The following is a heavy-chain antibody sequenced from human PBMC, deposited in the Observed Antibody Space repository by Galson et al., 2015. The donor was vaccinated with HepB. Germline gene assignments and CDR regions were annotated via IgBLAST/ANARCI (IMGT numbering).Heavy chain of an antibody. V-gene: IGHV3-48*02. CDR3: ARGNVLLWFGELLSSDAFDI. D-gene: IGHD3-10*01. Sequence: SLRLSCAASGFTFSSYSMNWVRQAPGEGLEWVSYISSSSSTIYYADSVKGRFTISRDNAKNSLFLQMNSLRDEDTAVYYCARGNVLLWFGELLSSDAFDIWGQGTMVTVSS. CDR2: ISSSSSTI. CDR1: GFTFSSYS. J-gene: IGHJ3*02.